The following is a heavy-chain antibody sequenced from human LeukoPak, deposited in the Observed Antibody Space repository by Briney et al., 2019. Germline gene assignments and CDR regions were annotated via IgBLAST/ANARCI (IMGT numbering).Heavy chain of an antibody. D-gene: IGHD4-17*01. Sequence: GGSLRLSCAASGFTFSSYAMSRVRQAPGKGLEWVSAISGSGGSTYYADSVKGRFTISRDNSKNTLYLQMNSLRAEDTAVYYCAKDGAGYGDYVAYYFDYWGQGTLVTVSS. J-gene: IGHJ4*02. CDR2: ISGSGGST. CDR1: GFTFSSYA. CDR3: AKDGAGYGDYVAYYFDY. V-gene: IGHV3-23*01.